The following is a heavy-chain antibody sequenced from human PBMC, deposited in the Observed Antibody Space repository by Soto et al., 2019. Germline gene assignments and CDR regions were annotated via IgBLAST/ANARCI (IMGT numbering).Heavy chain of an antibody. CDR2: IYHSGST. CDR1: GYSISSGYY. CDR3: ARVQTTVVFNWFDP. Sequence: ETLSLTGSVSGYSISSGYYWCWIRQPPGKGLEWIGSIYHSGSTYYNPSLKSRVTISVDTSKNQFYLKLSSVTAADTAVYYCARVQTTVVFNWFDPWGQGTLVTVSS. D-gene: IGHD4-17*01. J-gene: IGHJ5*02. V-gene: IGHV4-38-2*02.